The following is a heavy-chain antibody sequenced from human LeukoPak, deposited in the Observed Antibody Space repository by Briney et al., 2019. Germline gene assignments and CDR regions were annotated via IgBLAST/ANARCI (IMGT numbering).Heavy chain of an antibody. D-gene: IGHD5-12*01. Sequence: GGSLRLSCAASGFTFSRYSMNWVRQAPGKGLEWVSSISTTSRYIYYADPVQGRFTVTRDNAKNSLSLQMNSLRADDTAVYYCARGNSDYDHDYWGQGTLVTVSS. CDR3: ARGNSDYDHDY. V-gene: IGHV3-21*01. J-gene: IGHJ4*02. CDR2: ISTTSRYI. CDR1: GFTFSRYS.